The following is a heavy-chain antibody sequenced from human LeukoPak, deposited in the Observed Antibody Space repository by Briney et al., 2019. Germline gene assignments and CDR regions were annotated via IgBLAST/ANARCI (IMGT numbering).Heavy chain of an antibody. V-gene: IGHV1-2*02. CDR3: TREARVGNWFDP. Sequence: ASVKVSCRASGYTFTDYYIHWVRQASGQGLELMGWINPDNGGTNYAQKFQGRVTMTRDTSIRTVYMDLSRLRSDDTAVFYCTREARVGNWFDPWGQGTQVTVSS. D-gene: IGHD2-2*01. J-gene: IGHJ5*02. CDR1: GYTFTDYY. CDR2: INPDNGGT.